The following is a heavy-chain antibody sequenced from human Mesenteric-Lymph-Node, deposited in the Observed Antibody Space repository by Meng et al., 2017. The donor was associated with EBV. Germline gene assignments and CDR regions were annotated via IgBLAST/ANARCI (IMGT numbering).Heavy chain of an antibody. J-gene: IGHJ5*02. Sequence: QRSGPGLVKPSETLSPTCTVSGCSVSSGSYYWNWIRQPPGKGLEWIGYIYYSGNTNYNPSLKSRVTISVDTSKNQFSLRLSSVTAADTAVYYCARDQSGLSGFDPWGQGTLVTVSS. D-gene: IGHD3-3*01. CDR1: GCSVSSGSYY. V-gene: IGHV4-61*01. CDR2: IYYSGNT. CDR3: ARDQSGLSGFDP.